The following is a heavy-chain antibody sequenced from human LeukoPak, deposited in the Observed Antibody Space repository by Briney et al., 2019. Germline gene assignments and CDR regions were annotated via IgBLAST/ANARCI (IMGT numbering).Heavy chain of an antibody. V-gene: IGHV3-48*02. Sequence: GGSLRLSCAASGFIFSSHTMSWVRQAPGKGLQWVSFISNSGTTIYYADSVKGRFTISRDNAKNSLYLQMNSLRDEDTAVYYCASPPYGSGTYYVYWGQGTLVTVSS. D-gene: IGHD3-10*01. CDR3: ASPPYGSGTYYVY. CDR2: ISNSGTTI. CDR1: GFIFSSHT. J-gene: IGHJ4*02.